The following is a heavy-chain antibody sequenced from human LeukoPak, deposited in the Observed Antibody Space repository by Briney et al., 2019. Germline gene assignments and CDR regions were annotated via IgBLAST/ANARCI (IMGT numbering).Heavy chain of an antibody. CDR3: ARDYPPAIVVVPAAIPYNWFDP. Sequence: GASVKVSCKASGYTFTSYYMHWVRQAPGQGLEWMGIINPSGGSTSYAQKFQGRVTMTMDTSTSTVYMELSSLRSEDTAVYYCARDYPPAIVVVPAAIPYNWFDPWGQGTLVTVSS. CDR1: GYTFTSYY. J-gene: IGHJ5*02. V-gene: IGHV1-46*01. D-gene: IGHD2-2*01. CDR2: INPSGGST.